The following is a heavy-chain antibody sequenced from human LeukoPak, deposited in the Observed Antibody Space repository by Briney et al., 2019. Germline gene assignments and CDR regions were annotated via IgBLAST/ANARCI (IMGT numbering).Heavy chain of an antibody. CDR3: ARVARFSSGLKSAEYFQH. V-gene: IGHV1-69*13. CDR2: IIPIFGTA. D-gene: IGHD6-19*01. Sequence: RASVKVSCKASGGTFSSYAISWVRQAPGQGLEWMGGIIPIFGTANYAQKFQGRVTITADESTSTAYMELSSLRSEDTAVYYCARVARFSSGLKSAEYFQHWGQGTLVTVSS. J-gene: IGHJ1*01. CDR1: GGTFSSYA.